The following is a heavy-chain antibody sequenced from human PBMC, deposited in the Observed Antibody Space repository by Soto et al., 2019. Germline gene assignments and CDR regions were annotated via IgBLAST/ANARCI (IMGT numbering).Heavy chain of an antibody. J-gene: IGHJ4*02. CDR1: GYAFSFG. V-gene: IGHV1-18*01. D-gene: IGHD3-10*01. CDR2: ISASDGST. Sequence: GASVKVSCKASGYAFSFGFSWVRQAPGQGLEWMGWISASDGSTNSASKFRGRISMTTDASTHTAYLDLLSLTSDDTAMYFYATYYFGSGSYYRFDNWGQGTRVTVSS. CDR3: ATYYFGSGSYYRFDN.